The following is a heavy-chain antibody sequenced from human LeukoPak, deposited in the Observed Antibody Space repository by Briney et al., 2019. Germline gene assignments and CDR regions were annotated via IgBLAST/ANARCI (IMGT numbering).Heavy chain of an antibody. V-gene: IGHV1-69*05. CDR1: GGTFSSYA. CDR2: IIPIFGTA. CDR3: ASPAGGKGSGFNWFDP. Sequence: SVKVSCKASGGTFSSYAISWVRQAPGQGPEWMGRIIPIFGTANYAQKFQGRVTITTDESTSTAYMELSSLRSEDTAVYYCASPAGGKGSGFNWFDPWGQGTLVTVSS. D-gene: IGHD3-22*01. J-gene: IGHJ5*02.